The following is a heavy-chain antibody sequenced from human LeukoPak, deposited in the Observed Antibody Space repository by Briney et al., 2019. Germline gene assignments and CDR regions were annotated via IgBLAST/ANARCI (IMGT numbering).Heavy chain of an antibody. J-gene: IGHJ4*02. Sequence: PGGSLRLSCAASGFTFSSYTMSWVRQAPGEGLEWVSAVSGSGDRTYYADSVKGRFTISRDNSKNTLYLQMNSLRAEDTAVYYCAKESSVTVFDYWGQGTLVTVSS. V-gene: IGHV3-23*01. CDR3: AKESSVTVFDY. CDR2: VSGSGDRT. D-gene: IGHD4-17*01. CDR1: GFTFSSYT.